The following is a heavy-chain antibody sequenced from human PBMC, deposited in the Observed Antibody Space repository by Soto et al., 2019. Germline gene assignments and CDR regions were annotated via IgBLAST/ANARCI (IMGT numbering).Heavy chain of an antibody. D-gene: IGHD2-2*01. CDR1: GVTFSSYA. CDR3: ASCTTPASYYYYGMDV. CDR2: IIPIFGTA. J-gene: IGHJ6*02. V-gene: IGHV1-69*01. Sequence: QVQLVQSGAEVKKPGSSVKVSCKASGVTFSSYAISWVRQAPGQGLEWMGGIIPIFGTANYAQKFQGRVTITADESTSTAYMALSSLRSEDTAVYYCASCTTPASYYYYGMDVWGQGTTVTVSS.